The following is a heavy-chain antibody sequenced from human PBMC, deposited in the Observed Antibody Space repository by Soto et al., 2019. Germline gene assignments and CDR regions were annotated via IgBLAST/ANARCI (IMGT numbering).Heavy chain of an antibody. J-gene: IGHJ6*02. D-gene: IGHD3-10*01. CDR3: AKDAMVRGVLTPLYYYYYGMAV. Sequence: QVQLVESGGGVVQPGRSLRLSCAASGFTFSSYGMHWVRQAPGKGLEWVAVISYDGSNKYYADSVKGRFTISRDNSKNTLYLQMNSLRAEDTAVYYCAKDAMVRGVLTPLYYYYYGMAVWGQGTTVTVSS. V-gene: IGHV3-30*18. CDR2: ISYDGSNK. CDR1: GFTFSSYG.